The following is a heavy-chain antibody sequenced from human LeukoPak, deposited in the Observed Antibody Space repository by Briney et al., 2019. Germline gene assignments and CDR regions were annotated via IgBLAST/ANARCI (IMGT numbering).Heavy chain of an antibody. CDR1: GFTFSSYA. V-gene: IGHV3-30-3*01. Sequence: QPGGSLRLSCAASGFTFSSYAMHWVRQAPGKGLEWVAVISYDGSNKYYGDSVKGRFTVSRDNSKNTLYLQMNSLRAEDTAVYYCARDITIFDWGQGTLVTVSS. D-gene: IGHD3-3*01. CDR2: ISYDGSNK. CDR3: ARDITIFD. J-gene: IGHJ4*02.